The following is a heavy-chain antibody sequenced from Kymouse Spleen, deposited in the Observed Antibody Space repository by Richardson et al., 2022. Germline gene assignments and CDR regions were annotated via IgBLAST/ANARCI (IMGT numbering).Heavy chain of an antibody. CDR3: AREGGYSSGSYYYYYYGMDV. CDR1: GDSVSSNSAA. J-gene: IGHJ6*02. V-gene: IGHV6-1*01. CDR2: TYYRSKWYN. D-gene: IGHD6-19*01. Sequence: QVQLQQSGPGLVKPSQTLSLTCAISGDSVSSNSAAWNWIRQSPSRGLEWLGRTYYRSKWYNDYAVSVKSRITINPDTSKNQFSLQLNSVTPEDTAVYYCAREGGYSSGSYYYYYYGMDVWGQGTTVTVSS.